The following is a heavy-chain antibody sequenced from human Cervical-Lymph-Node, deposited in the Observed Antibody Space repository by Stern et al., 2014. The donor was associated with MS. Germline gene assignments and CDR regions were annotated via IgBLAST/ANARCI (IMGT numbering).Heavy chain of an antibody. D-gene: IGHD4-23*01. Sequence: VQLVASGGGVVQPGRSLRLSCAASGFTFSSSGMHCVRQAPGKGLEWLAIIWYDGSNRYYADSVKGRFTISRDNSKNTLYLQMNSLRAEDTAVYYCAREGGNTAEYFQHWGQGTLVTVSS. CDR3: AREGGNTAEYFQH. V-gene: IGHV3-33*01. CDR1: GFTFSSSG. J-gene: IGHJ1*01. CDR2: IWYDGSNR.